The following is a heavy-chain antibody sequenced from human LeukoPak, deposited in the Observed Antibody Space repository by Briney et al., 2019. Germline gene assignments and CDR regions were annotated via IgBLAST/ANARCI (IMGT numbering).Heavy chain of an antibody. CDR3: ARDLSYCTITSCSYYYYGMDV. Sequence: GGSLRLSCTVSGFSFSGYAFTWVRQAPGKGLEFVSSISVTGSNIYYADSVKGRFTITRDNSKNTLDLQMNSLRAEDTAVYYCARDLSYCTITSCSYYYYGMDVWGQGTTVTVSS. CDR1: GFSFSGYA. V-gene: IGHV3-23*01. J-gene: IGHJ6*02. CDR2: ISVTGSNI. D-gene: IGHD2-2*01.